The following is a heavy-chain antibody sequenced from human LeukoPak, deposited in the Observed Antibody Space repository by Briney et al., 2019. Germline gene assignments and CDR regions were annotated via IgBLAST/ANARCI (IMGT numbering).Heavy chain of an antibody. CDR3: ARQAVIIPTGMEGPWFDP. J-gene: IGHJ5*02. D-gene: IGHD2/OR15-2a*01. Sequence: SETLSLTCTVSGVSIKNYYWSWIRQPPGKGLEWIANIYYAGSSNYNPSLKSRVSVSTDASKNHLSLKLTSVTAADTAIYYCARQAVIIPTGMEGPWFDPWGQGTLVAVSS. V-gene: IGHV4-59*08. CDR1: GVSIKNYY. CDR2: IYYAGSS.